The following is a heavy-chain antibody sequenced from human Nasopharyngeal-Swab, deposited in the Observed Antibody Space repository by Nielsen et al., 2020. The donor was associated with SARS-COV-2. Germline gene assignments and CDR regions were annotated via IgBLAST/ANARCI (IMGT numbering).Heavy chain of an antibody. V-gene: IGHV3-74*01. J-gene: IGHJ2*01. CDR1: GFTFSSYW. Sequence: GGSLRPSCEASGFTFSSYWMHWATQAPGKGLEYIQCISSDGSTTTYADSVKGRFTVSRDNAKNTLFLQMNGLRVEDTAVYSCVRAGASYWYFDLWGRGTLVAVSS. D-gene: IGHD4/OR15-4a*01. CDR2: ISSDGSTT. CDR3: VRAGASYWYFDL.